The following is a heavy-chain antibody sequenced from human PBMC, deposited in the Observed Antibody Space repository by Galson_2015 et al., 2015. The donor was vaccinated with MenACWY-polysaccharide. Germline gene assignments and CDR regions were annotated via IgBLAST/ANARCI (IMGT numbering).Heavy chain of an antibody. V-gene: IGHV4-4*02. D-gene: IGHD3-3*01. Sequence: ETLSLTCVVSGGTISSSHWWSWVRQTPGKGLAWIGETYHSGSTNYNPPLQSRVTISVDNSKNQFSLRLSSVSAADTAVYYCARGLPLWSGFGWYFDLWGPGTLVTVSS. J-gene: IGHJ2*01. CDR3: ARGLPLWSGFGWYFDL. CDR1: GGTISSSHW. CDR2: TYHSGST.